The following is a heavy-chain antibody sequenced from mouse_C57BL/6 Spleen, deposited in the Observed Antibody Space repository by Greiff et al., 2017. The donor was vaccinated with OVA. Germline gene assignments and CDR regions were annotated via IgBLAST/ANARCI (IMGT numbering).Heavy chain of an antibody. Sequence: QVQLKQPGAELVKPGASVKLSCKASGYTFTSYWMHWVKQRPGRGLEWIGRIDPNGGGTKYNEKFKSKATLTVDQPSSTAYMQLSSLTSEDSAVYDCSREEIYYYGSSPLDYWGQGTTLTVSS. CDR1: GYTFTSYW. CDR2: IDPNGGGT. J-gene: IGHJ2*01. CDR3: SREEIYYYGSSPLDY. V-gene: IGHV1-72*01. D-gene: IGHD1-1*01.